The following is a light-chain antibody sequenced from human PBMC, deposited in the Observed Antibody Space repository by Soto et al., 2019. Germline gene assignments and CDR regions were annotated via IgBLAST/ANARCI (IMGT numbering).Light chain of an antibody. CDR2: SNN. Sequence: QSVLTQPPSASGTPGQRVTISCSGSSSNIGSNTVNWYQQLSGTAPKLLIYSNNQRPSGVPDRFSGSKSGTSASLAISGLQSEDEADYYCAAWDDSLNVVFGGGTQLTVL. V-gene: IGLV1-44*01. CDR3: AAWDDSLNVV. CDR1: SSNIGSNT. J-gene: IGLJ2*01.